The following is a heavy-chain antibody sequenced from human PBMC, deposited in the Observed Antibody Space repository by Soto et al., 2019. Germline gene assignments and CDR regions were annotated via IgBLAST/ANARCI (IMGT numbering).Heavy chain of an antibody. CDR1: GGSFSGYY. J-gene: IGHJ6*02. CDR2: IYYSGST. Sequence: SETLSLTCAVYGGSFSGYYWSWIRQPPGKGLEWIGYIYYSGSTNYNPSLKSRVTISVDTSKNQFSLKLSSVTAADTAVYYCARMGIGDIVVVVAATWQDYYYGMDVWGQGTTVTVSS. CDR3: ARMGIGDIVVVVAATWQDYYYGMDV. D-gene: IGHD2-15*01. V-gene: IGHV4-59*01.